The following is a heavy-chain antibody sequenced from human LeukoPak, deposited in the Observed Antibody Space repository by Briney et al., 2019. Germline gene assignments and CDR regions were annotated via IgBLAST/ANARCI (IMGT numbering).Heavy chain of an antibody. V-gene: IGHV3-33*01. CDR3: ARFRRGSGYDYYFDY. D-gene: IGHD5-12*01. CDR1: GFTFSSYG. J-gene: IGHJ4*02. CDR2: IWYDGSDK. Sequence: GRSLRLSCAASGFTFSSYGMHWVRQAPGKGLEWVAVIWYDGSDKYYADSVKGRFTISRDNSKNTLYLQMNSLRAEDTAVYYCARFRRGSGYDYYFDYWGQGTLVTVSS.